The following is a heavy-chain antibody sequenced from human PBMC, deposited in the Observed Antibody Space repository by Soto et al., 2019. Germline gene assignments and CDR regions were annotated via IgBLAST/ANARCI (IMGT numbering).Heavy chain of an antibody. Sequence: EVQLVESGGGLVKPGESLRLSCAASDLSFSNAYINWVRQAPGKGLEWVGSIKSKTDGGTIDYAAPVKGRFIISRDDSSNTVYLQMNSLKTEDTAVYYCTTRGALGYWGQGTLVTVSS. D-gene: IGHD2-15*01. J-gene: IGHJ4*02. CDR3: TTRGALGY. CDR1: DLSFSNAY. V-gene: IGHV3-15*07. CDR2: IKSKTDGGTI.